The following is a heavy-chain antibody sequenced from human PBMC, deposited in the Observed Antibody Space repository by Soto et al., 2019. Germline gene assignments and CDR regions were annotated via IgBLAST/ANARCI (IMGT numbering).Heavy chain of an antibody. CDR3: ARDKGGPEGAFDY. CDR2: IYSGGST. V-gene: IGHV3-53*01. Sequence: GGSLRLSCAASGFTVSSNYMSWVRQAPGKGLEWVSVIYSGGSTYYADSVKGRFTISRDNSKNTLYLQMNSLRAEDTAVYYWARDKGGPEGAFDYWGQGTLVTVSS. J-gene: IGHJ4*02. D-gene: IGHD1-26*01. CDR1: GFTVSSNY.